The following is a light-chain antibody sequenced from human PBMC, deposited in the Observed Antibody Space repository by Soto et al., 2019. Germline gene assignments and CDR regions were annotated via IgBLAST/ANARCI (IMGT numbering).Light chain of an antibody. CDR3: QQTFVIPQT. CDR2: TAS. Sequence: DLPLPQSPSSLSASVGDTVSITCRATERIGSNLCWYQQKPGKAPALLIYTASTLQTGVPSRFSGSGYATDFTLTISGLQPEDVATYFCQQTFVIPQTFGQGTKVDVK. V-gene: IGKV1-39*01. CDR1: ERIGSN. J-gene: IGKJ1*01.